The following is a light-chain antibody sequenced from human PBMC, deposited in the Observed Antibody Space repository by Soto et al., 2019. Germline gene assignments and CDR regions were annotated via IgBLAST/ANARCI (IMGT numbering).Light chain of an antibody. CDR1: SSDVGGYNY. J-gene: IGLJ2*01. CDR2: DVS. CDR3: SPYTSSSVV. V-gene: IGLV2-14*01. Sequence: QSALTQPASVSGSPGQSITISCTGTSSDVGGYNYVSWYQQHPGKAPKLMIYDVSNRPSGVSNRFSGSKSGNTASLTISGLQAEDEADYYCSPYTSSSVVFGGGTKLTVL.